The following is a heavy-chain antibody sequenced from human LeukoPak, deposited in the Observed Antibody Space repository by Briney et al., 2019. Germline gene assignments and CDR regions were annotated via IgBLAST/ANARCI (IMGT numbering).Heavy chain of an antibody. V-gene: IGHV4-59*06. D-gene: IGHD3-10*01. CDR3: ARGTILLWFGELLSNWFDP. Sequence: PSETLSLTCTVSGGSISSYYWSWIRQHPGKGLEWIGYIYYSGSTYYNPSLKSRVTISVDTSKNQFSLKLSSVTAADTAVYYCARGTILLWFGELLSNWFDPWGQGTLVTVSS. CDR1: GGSISSYY. CDR2: IYYSGST. J-gene: IGHJ5*02.